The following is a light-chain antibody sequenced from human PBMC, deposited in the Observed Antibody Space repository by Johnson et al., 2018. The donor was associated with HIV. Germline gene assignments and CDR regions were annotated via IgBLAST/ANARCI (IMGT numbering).Light chain of an antibody. Sequence: QSVLTQPPSVSAAPGQKVTISCSGSSSNIGNNYVSWYQQLPGTAPKLLIYDNNKRPSGIPDRFSGSKSGTSATLGITGLQTGDEADYYCGTWDSSLSAVLVGTGTKVTDL. CDR3: GTWDSSLSAVL. CDR1: SSNIGNNY. J-gene: IGLJ1*01. V-gene: IGLV1-51*01. CDR2: DNN.